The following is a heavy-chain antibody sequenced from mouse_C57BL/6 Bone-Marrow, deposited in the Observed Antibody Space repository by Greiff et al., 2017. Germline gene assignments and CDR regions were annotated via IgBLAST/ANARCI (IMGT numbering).Heavy chain of an antibody. D-gene: IGHD2-5*01. J-gene: IGHJ3*01. Sequence: VKLQESGAELARPGASVKLSCKASGYTFTSYGISWVKQRTGQGLEWIGEIYPRSGNNYYNEKFKGKATLTADKSSSTAYMELRSLTSEDAAVYFCARWSSNYFAYWGQGTLVTVSA. CDR1: GYTFTSYG. CDR2: IYPRSGNN. V-gene: IGHV1-81*01. CDR3: ARWSSNYFAY.